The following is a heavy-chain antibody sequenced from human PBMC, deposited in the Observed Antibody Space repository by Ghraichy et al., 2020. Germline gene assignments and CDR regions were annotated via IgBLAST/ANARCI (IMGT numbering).Heavy chain of an antibody. Sequence: SETLSLTCTVSGGSISSYYWSWIRQPPGKGLEWIGYIYYSGSTNYNPSLKSRVTISVDTSKNQFSLKLSSVTAADTAVYYCARGVIVGATAYFDYWGQGTLVTVSS. J-gene: IGHJ4*02. D-gene: IGHD1-26*01. CDR2: IYYSGST. CDR3: ARGVIVGATAYFDY. V-gene: IGHV4-59*01. CDR1: GGSISSYY.